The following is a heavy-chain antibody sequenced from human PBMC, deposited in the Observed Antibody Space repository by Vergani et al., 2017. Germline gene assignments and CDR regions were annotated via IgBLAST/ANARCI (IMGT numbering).Heavy chain of an antibody. V-gene: IGHV4-34*01. CDR1: GGSFSGYY. CDR3: ARGVAGLFDP. CDR2: INHSGST. D-gene: IGHD6-19*01. J-gene: IGHJ5*02. Sequence: QVQLQQWGAGLLKPSETLSLTCAVYGGSFSGYYWSWIRQPPGKGLEWIGEINHSGSTNYNPSLKSRVTISVDTSKNQFSLKLSSVTAADTAVYYCARGVAGLFDPWGQGTLVTVSS.